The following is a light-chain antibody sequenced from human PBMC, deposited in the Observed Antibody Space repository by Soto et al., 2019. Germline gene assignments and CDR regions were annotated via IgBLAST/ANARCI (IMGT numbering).Light chain of an antibody. CDR2: GAS. CDR3: QQYSHWPLT. CDR1: QSISSN. J-gene: IGKJ4*01. Sequence: EIVMTQSPATLSVSPGERATLSCRASQSISSNLALYQQKPGQAPRLLIYGASTRATGIPARFSGSGSATEFTLNISSLQSEDFAVYYCQQYSHWPLTFGVGTKVEIK. V-gene: IGKV3-15*01.